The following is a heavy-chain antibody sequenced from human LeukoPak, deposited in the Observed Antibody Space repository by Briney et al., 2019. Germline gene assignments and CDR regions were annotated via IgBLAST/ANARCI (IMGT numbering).Heavy chain of an antibody. CDR3: ASSVGSTDY. D-gene: IGHD1-26*01. Sequence: SETLSLTCAVYGESLSKYYWTWIRQSPRKGLEWIGEINHRGSTNLNPSLKSRVTLSVDTSKHQFSLKLTSVTAADAAVYYCASSVGSTDYWGQGTPVTVSS. V-gene: IGHV4-34*01. J-gene: IGHJ4*02. CDR1: GESLSKYY. CDR2: INHRGST.